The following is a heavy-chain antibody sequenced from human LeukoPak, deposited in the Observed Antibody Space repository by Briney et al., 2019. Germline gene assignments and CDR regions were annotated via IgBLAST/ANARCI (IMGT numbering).Heavy chain of an antibody. CDR1: GYTFTGYY. J-gene: IGHJ4*02. CDR3: ATDIPYYYDSSGYSPGLVY. Sequence: ASVTVSCKASGYTFTGYYMHWVRQAPGQGLEWMGWINPNSGGTKYAQKFLGRVTMTRDTSISTAYMELSSLRSEDTAVYYCATDIPYYYDSSGYSPGLVYWGQGTLVTVSS. D-gene: IGHD3-22*01. CDR2: INPNSGGT. V-gene: IGHV1-2*02.